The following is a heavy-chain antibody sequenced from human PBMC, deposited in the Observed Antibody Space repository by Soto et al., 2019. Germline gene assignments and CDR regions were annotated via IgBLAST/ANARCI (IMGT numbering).Heavy chain of an antibody. V-gene: IGHV4-59*01. CDR1: DGSISSYY. Sequence: SETLSLTCTVSDGSISSYYWSWIRQPPGKGLEWIGYIYGTGTTNYSPSLTNRVTISVDMSKNQFSLRLSSVTAADTAVYYCAGFSSGTYLFDLWGQGTPVTVSA. D-gene: IGHD1-26*01. J-gene: IGHJ5*02. CDR3: AGFSSGTYLFDL. CDR2: IYGTGTT.